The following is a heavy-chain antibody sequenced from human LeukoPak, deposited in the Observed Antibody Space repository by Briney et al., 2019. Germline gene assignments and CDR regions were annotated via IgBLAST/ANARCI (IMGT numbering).Heavy chain of an antibody. CDR1: GYTFTGYY. D-gene: IGHD6-19*01. Sequence: GASVKVSCKASGYTFTGYYMHWVRQAPGQGLEWMGWINPNSGGTNYAQKFRGRVTMTRDTSIGTAYMELSRLRSDDTAVYYCAREQDVAVAGFDYWGQGTLVTVSS. V-gene: IGHV1-2*02. J-gene: IGHJ4*02. CDR3: AREQDVAVAGFDY. CDR2: INPNSGGT.